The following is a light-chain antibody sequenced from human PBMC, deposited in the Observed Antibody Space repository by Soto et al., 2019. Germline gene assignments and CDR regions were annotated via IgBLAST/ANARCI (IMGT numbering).Light chain of an antibody. CDR2: FAS. J-gene: IGKJ1*01. V-gene: IGKV1-12*01. Sequence: DIQMTQSPSSVSASVGDRVTLTCRASQGIGDRVAWYQQKPGKVPQLLIYFASTLGSGVPSRFSGSGSGTDFILTINTLQADDFATYYCLHTYSFPRTFGQGTKVEIK. CDR3: LHTYSFPRT. CDR1: QGIGDR.